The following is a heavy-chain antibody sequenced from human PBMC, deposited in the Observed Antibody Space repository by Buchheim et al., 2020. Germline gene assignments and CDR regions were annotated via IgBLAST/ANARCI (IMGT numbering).Heavy chain of an antibody. V-gene: IGHV3-33*01. D-gene: IGHD3-22*01. CDR1: GFNFKSYG. CDR2: IWFDGINK. Sequence: QVQVVESGGGVVHPGRSLRLSCAASGFNFKSYGMHWVRQAPGKGLEWVAVIWFDGINKYYADSVKGRFTISRDNSNNTVYLQMSNLRPEDTALYFCARGSLDLMVMSRPDYLGQGTL. CDR3: ARGSLDLMVMSRPDY. J-gene: IGHJ4*02.